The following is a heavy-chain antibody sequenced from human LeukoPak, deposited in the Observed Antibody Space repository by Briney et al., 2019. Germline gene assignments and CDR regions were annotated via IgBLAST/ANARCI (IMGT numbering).Heavy chain of an antibody. CDR1: GYTFTGYY. D-gene: IGHD3-22*01. V-gene: IGHV1-18*04. CDR3: ARVPDYDSSGLGYFDY. J-gene: IGHJ4*02. Sequence: GASVKVSCKASGYTFTGYYMHWVRQAPGQGLEWMGWISAYNGNTNYAQKLQGRVTMTTDTSTSTAYMELRSLRSDDTAVYYCARVPDYDSSGLGYFDYWGQGTLVTVSS. CDR2: ISAYNGNT.